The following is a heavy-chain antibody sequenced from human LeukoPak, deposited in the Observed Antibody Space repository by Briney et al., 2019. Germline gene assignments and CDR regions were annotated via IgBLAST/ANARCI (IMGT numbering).Heavy chain of an antibody. CDR1: GYSFTSYW. V-gene: IGHV5-51*01. CDR3: ARLTETAAGPLDP. Sequence: PGESLQISCQGSGYSFTSYWIGWVRQMPGKGLEWMGIIYPGDSDTRYSPSFQGQVTISADKSISTAYLQWSSLKASDTAMYYCARLTETAAGPLDPWGQGTLVTVSS. D-gene: IGHD6-13*01. CDR2: IYPGDSDT. J-gene: IGHJ5*02.